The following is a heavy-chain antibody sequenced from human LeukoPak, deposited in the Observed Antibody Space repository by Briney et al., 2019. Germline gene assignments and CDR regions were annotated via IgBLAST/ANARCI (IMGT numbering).Heavy chain of an antibody. Sequence: PGGSLRLSCAASGFTFSSCWMTWVRQAPGKGLEWVANIKQDGNEKYYVDSVKGRFSISRDNAKNSLYLQMNSLRADDTAVYYCTREGAGGDRDYWGQGTLVTVSS. J-gene: IGHJ4*02. CDR3: TREGAGGDRDY. CDR1: GFTFSSCW. D-gene: IGHD4-17*01. CDR2: IKQDGNEK. V-gene: IGHV3-7*01.